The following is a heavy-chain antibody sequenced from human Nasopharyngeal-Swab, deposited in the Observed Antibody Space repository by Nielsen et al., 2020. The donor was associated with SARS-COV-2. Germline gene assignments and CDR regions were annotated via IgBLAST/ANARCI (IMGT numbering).Heavy chain of an antibody. V-gene: IGHV4-59*08. CDR3: ARGSLGIFGVVRSMGD. D-gene: IGHD3-3*01. Sequence: SDTLSLTCTVPGGAISSYYWSWIPQPPGKGLEWIGCIYYSGSTNYNPSLKSRVTISVDTSKNQFSLKLSSVTAADTAVYYCARGSLGIFGVVRSMGDWGQGTLVTVSS. CDR1: GGAISSYY. CDR2: IYYSGST. J-gene: IGHJ4*02.